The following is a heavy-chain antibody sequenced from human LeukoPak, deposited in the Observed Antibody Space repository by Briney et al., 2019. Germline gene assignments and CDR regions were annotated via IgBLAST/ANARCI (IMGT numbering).Heavy chain of an antibody. CDR3: ARDFKAVPEYSSSWGYYYYYMDV. Sequence: GGSLRLSCAASGFTFSSYWMSWVRQAPGKGLEWVANIKQDGSEKYYVDSVKGRFTVSRDNAKNSLYLQMNSLRAEDTAVYYCARDFKAVPEYSSSWGYYYYYMDVWGKGTTVTVSS. D-gene: IGHD6-6*01. V-gene: IGHV3-7*01. CDR1: GFTFSSYW. J-gene: IGHJ6*03. CDR2: IKQDGSEK.